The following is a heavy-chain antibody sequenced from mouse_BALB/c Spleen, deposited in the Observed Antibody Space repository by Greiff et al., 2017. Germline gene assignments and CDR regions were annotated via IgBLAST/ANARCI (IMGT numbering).Heavy chain of an antibody. V-gene: IGHV5-17*02. Sequence: DVMLVESGGGLVQPGGSRKLSCAASGFTFSSFGMHWVRQAPEKGLEWVAYISSGSSTIYYADTVKGRFTISRDNPKNTLFLQMTSLRSEDTAMYYCAREGYDGYYVAYWGQGTLVTVSA. J-gene: IGHJ3*01. CDR2: ISSGSSTI. D-gene: IGHD2-3*01. CDR1: GFTFSSFG. CDR3: AREGYDGYYVAY.